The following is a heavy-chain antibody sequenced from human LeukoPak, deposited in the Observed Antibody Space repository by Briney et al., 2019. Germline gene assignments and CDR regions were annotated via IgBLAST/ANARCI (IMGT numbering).Heavy chain of an antibody. CDR2: IYYSGST. D-gene: IGHD6-19*01. J-gene: IGHJ4*02. CDR3: ARDRSIAVAGTLDY. Sequence: SETLSLTCTVSGGSISSSSYYWGWIRQPPGKGLEWIGSIYYSGSTYYNPSLKSRVTISVDTSKNQFSLKLSSVTAADTAVYYGARDRSIAVAGTLDYWGQGTLVTVSS. V-gene: IGHV4-39*07. CDR1: GGSISSSSYY.